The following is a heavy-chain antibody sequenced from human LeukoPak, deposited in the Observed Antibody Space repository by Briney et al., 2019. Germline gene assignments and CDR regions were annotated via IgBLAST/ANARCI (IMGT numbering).Heavy chain of an antibody. CDR1: GGSISSSSYY. CDR3: TRDLADVEMATILYY. CDR2: IYYSGST. D-gene: IGHD5-24*01. J-gene: IGHJ4*02. V-gene: IGHV4-39*07. Sequence: SETLSLTCTVSGGSISSSSYYWGWIRQPPGKGLEWIGSIYYSGSTYYNPSLKSRVTISVDTSKNQFSLKLSSVTAADTAVYYCTRDLADVEMATILYYWGQGTLVTVSS.